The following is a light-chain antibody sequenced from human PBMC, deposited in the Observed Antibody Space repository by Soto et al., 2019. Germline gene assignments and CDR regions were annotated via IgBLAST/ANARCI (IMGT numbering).Light chain of an antibody. Sequence: QLVLTQPPSVSGAPGQRVTISCTGSSSNSGAGYDVHWYQQLPGTAPKLPIYGNSNRPSGVPDRFSGSKSGTSASLAITGLQAVDEADYYCQSYDSSLSGWVFGGGTKVTVL. J-gene: IGLJ3*02. CDR1: SSNSGAGYD. CDR3: QSYDSSLSGWV. CDR2: GNS. V-gene: IGLV1-40*01.